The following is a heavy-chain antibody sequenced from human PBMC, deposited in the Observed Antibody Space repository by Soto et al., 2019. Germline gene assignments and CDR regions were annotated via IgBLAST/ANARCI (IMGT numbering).Heavy chain of an antibody. CDR1: GFKFSNYA. V-gene: IGHV3-23*01. Sequence: GESLKISCAASGFKFSNYAMSWVRQAPGKGLEWVSLISATGGGTYYADSVKGRFTISRDNSHNTLYLQVHSLTAEDTAVYYCAKDRRAGGNSAFYFDFWCQGAQVTVSS. J-gene: IGHJ4*02. CDR3: AKDRRAGGNSAFYFDF. D-gene: IGHD3-16*01. CDR2: ISATGGGT.